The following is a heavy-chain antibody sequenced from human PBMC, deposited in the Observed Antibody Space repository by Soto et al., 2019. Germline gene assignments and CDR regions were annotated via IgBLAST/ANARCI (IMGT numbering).Heavy chain of an antibody. D-gene: IGHD6-19*01. V-gene: IGHV3-23*01. CDR2: IGSGGAST. J-gene: IGHJ4*02. CDR1: GFAISTYS. CDR3: ANGGWLDY. Sequence: EVQLLESGGGLVQPGGSLRLSCAASGFAISTYSMSWVRQAPGKGLEWVSLIGSGGASTYYADSVKGRFTISRDNSRNTLYLQMNSLRAEDTAIYFCANGGWLDYWGQGVLVTVSS.